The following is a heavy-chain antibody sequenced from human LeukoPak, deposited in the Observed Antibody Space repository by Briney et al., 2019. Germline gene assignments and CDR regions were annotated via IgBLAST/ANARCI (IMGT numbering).Heavy chain of an antibody. Sequence: PGGSLRLSCAASGFTFSSYSMNWVRQAPGKGLEWVSSISSSSSYIYYADSVKGRFTISRDNPKNSLYLQMNSLRAEDTAVYYCARDPPTYYYGSGRGAFDIWGQGTMVTVSS. J-gene: IGHJ3*02. CDR3: ARDPPTYYYGSGRGAFDI. CDR2: ISSSSSYI. CDR1: GFTFSSYS. V-gene: IGHV3-21*01. D-gene: IGHD3-10*01.